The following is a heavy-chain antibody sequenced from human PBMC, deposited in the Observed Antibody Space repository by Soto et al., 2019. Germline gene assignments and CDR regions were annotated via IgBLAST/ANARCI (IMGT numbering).Heavy chain of an antibody. Sequence: PSETLSLTCTVSGGSISSYYWSWIRQPPGKGLEWIGYIYYTGSTNYNPSLKSRVTISVDTSKNLFSLKLSSVTAADTAVYYCARDPSAYHYFDHWGQGTLVTVSS. CDR1: GGSISSYY. CDR2: IYYTGST. D-gene: IGHD3-16*01. J-gene: IGHJ4*02. V-gene: IGHV4-59*12. CDR3: ARDPSAYHYFDH.